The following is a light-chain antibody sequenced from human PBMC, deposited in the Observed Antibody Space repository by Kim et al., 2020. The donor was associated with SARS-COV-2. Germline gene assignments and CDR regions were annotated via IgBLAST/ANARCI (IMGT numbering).Light chain of an antibody. J-gene: IGLJ1*01. CDR3: CSYAGIYTYV. CDR1: SSDVGGYNY. Sequence: QLVTISCTGTSSDVGGYNYVSWYQQHPGKAPKLMIYDVTKRPSGVPDRFSGSKSGNTASLTISGLQAEDEADYYCCSYAGIYTYVFGTGTKVTVL. CDR2: DVT. V-gene: IGLV2-11*01.